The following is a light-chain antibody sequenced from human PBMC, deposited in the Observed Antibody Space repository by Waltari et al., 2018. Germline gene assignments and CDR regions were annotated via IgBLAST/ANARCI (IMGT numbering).Light chain of an antibody. Sequence: RASRSVSSSYLAWYQQKPGQAPRLLIYGASSRATGIPDRFSGSGSGTDFTLTISRLEPEDFAVYYCQQYGSSPRTFGQGTKVEIK. J-gene: IGKJ1*01. V-gene: IGKV3-20*01. CDR1: RSVSSSY. CDR3: QQYGSSPRT. CDR2: GAS.